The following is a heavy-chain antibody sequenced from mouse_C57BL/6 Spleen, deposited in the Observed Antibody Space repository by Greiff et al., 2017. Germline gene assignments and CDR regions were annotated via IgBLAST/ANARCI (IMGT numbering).Heavy chain of an antibody. CDR1: GYTFTSYW. Sequence: QVQLQQPGAELVKPGASVKLSCKASGYTFTSYWMQWVKQRPGQGLEWIGEIDPSDSYTNYNQKFKGKATLTVDTSSSTAYKQLSSLTSEDSAVYYCARSYGSSWYFDVWGTGTTVTVSS. V-gene: IGHV1-50*01. D-gene: IGHD1-1*01. J-gene: IGHJ1*03. CDR3: ARSYGSSWYFDV. CDR2: IDPSDSYT.